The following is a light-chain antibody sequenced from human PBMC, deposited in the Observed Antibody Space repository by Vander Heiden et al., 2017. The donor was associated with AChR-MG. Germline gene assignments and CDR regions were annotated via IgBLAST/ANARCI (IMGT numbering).Light chain of an antibody. CDR2: RSD. CDR3: ATWDDTLTSWV. CDR1: RSHIGGNT. J-gene: IGLJ3*02. V-gene: IGLV1-44*01. Sequence: QSVVTQPPSASGTPGQRVTISCSGSRSHIGGNTLNWYQQLPGTAPRLLIYRSDQRPSGVPDRFSGSKSGTSASLAIRWLQSEDEADYYCATWDDTLTSWVFGGGTKLTVL.